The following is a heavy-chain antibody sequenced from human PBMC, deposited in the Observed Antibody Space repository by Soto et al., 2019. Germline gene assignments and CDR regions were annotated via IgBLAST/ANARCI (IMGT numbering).Heavy chain of an antibody. CDR3: TADIASTIANWGFDH. CDR1: GGSFSGYY. CDR2: INHSGST. V-gene: IGHV4-34*03. J-gene: IGHJ4*02. Sequence: SETLSLTCAVYGGSFSGYYWSWIRQPPGKGLEWIGEINHSGSTNYNPSLKSRVTISVDTSKNQVSLTLSSVTAADTAIYYCTADIASTIANWGFDHWGQGTLVTVSS. D-gene: IGHD5-12*01.